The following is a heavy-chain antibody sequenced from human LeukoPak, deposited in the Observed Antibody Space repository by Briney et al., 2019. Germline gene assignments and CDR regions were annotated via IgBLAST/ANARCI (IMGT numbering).Heavy chain of an antibody. CDR3: ARGLVSGSQRGYFDY. CDR1: EFTFSNYA. Sequence: PGGSLRLSCAASEFTFSNYAMHWVRQAPGKGLEWVAVISYDGSNKYYADSVKGRFTISRDNSKNTLYLQTNSLRTDDTAVYYCARGLVSGSQRGYFDYWGHGTLVTVSS. V-gene: IGHV3-30-3*01. D-gene: IGHD1-26*01. CDR2: ISYDGSNK. J-gene: IGHJ4*01.